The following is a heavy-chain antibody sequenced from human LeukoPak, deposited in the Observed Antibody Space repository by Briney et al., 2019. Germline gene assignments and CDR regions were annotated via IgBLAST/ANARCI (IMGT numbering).Heavy chain of an antibody. CDR2: IYHSGST. V-gene: IGHV4-34*01. Sequence: SETLSLTCAVYGGSFSGYYWSWIRQPPGKGLEWIGEIYHSGSTNYNPSLKSRVTISVDTSKNQFSLKLSSVTAADTAVYYCARVYYDSSGYYQPFDYWGQGTLVTVSS. CDR3: ARVYYDSSGYYQPFDY. D-gene: IGHD3-22*01. J-gene: IGHJ4*02. CDR1: GGSFSGYY.